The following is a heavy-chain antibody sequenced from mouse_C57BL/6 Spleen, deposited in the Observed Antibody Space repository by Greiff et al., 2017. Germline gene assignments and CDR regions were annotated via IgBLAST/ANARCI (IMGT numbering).Heavy chain of an antibody. CDR1: GFTFSDYY. CDR3: ASHEYGYSMDY. J-gene: IGHJ4*01. V-gene: IGHV5-16*01. Sequence: EVKLMESEGGLVQPGSSMKLSCTASGFTFSDYYMAWVRQVPEKGLEWVANINYDGSSTYYLDSLKSRFIISRDNAKNILYLQMSSLESEDTATDCWASHEYGYSMDYWGQGTSGTVSS. CDR2: INYDGSST. D-gene: IGHD1-2*01.